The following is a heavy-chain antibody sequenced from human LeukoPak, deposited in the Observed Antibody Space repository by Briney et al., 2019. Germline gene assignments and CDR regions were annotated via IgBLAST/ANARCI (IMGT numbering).Heavy chain of an antibody. CDR2: INPNSGGT. J-gene: IGHJ4*02. Sequence: GASVKVSCKASGYTFTGYYMHWVRQAPGQGLEWMGWINPNSGGTNYAQKFQGRVTMTRDTSISTAYMELSRLRSDDTAVYYCARDRPAAAGYYFDYWGQGTLVTVSS. CDR3: ARDRPAAAGYYFDY. CDR1: GYTFTGYY. D-gene: IGHD6-13*01. V-gene: IGHV1-2*02.